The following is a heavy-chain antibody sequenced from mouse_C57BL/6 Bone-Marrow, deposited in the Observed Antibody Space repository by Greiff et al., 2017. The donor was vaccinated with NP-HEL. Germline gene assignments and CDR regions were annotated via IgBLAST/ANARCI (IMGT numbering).Heavy chain of an antibody. CDR3: TTWYVNYN. D-gene: IGHD2-10*02. J-gene: IGHJ2*01. V-gene: IGHV14-4*01. CDR2: IDPENGDT. Sequence: VQLQQSGAELVRPGASVKLSCTASGLNIKDDYMHWVKQRPEQGLEWIGWIDPENGDTEYASKFQGKATITADTSSNTAYLQLSSLTSEDTSVYYFTTWYVNYNWGQGTTLTVSS. CDR1: GLNIKDDY.